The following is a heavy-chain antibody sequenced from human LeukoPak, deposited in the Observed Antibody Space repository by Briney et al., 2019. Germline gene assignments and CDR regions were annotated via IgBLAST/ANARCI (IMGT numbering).Heavy chain of an antibody. CDR3: ARGRAALGTYYFMDV. J-gene: IGHJ6*03. V-gene: IGHV4-59*01. D-gene: IGHD1-7*01. CDR2: IYYSGST. Sequence: SETLPLTCTVSGGSISSYYWNWIRQPPGKGLEWIGYIYYSGSTNYHPSLKSRVTISVDTSKNQFSLKMNSVTAADTAVYYCARGRAALGTYYFMDVWGKGTTVTVSS. CDR1: GGSISSYY.